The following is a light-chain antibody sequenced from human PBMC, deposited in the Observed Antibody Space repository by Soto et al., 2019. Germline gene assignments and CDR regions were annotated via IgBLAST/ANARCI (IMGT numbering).Light chain of an antibody. CDR3: LQGDKFPLT. Sequence: DIQMTQSPPSVSASVGDNVTVSCRASQGISSSLAWYQQKPGKAPKLLIYGASTVQSGVPSRFSGSGSATDFTLTIRSLQPEDFPTDYCLQGDKFPLTFGQGT. CDR2: GAS. CDR1: QGISSS. V-gene: IGKV1-12*01. J-gene: IGKJ2*01.